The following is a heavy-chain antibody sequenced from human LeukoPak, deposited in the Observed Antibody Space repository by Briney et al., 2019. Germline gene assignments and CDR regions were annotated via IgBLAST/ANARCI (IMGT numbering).Heavy chain of an antibody. J-gene: IGHJ4*02. D-gene: IGHD3-3*01. Sequence: PSETLSLTCAVYGGSFSGYYWSWIRQPPGKGLEWIGEINHSGSTNYNPSLKSRVTISVDTSKNQFSLKLSSVTAADTAVYYCARDSVRFLEWQYADYWGQGTLVTVSS. CDR3: ARDSVRFLEWQYADY. CDR1: GGSFSGYY. V-gene: IGHV4-34*01. CDR2: INHSGST.